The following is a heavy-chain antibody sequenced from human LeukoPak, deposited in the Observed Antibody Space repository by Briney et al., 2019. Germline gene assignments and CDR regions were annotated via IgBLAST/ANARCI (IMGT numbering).Heavy chain of an antibody. CDR1: GFTFSSYA. CDR2: ISGSGGST. D-gene: IGHD6-25*01. V-gene: IGHV3-23*01. J-gene: IGHJ4*02. CDR3: AKDQTYGIAAGYYFGY. Sequence: GGSLRLSCAASGFTFSSYAMSWVRQAPGKGLEWVSAISGSGGSTYYADSVKGRFTISRDNSKNTLYLQMNSLRAEDTAVYYRAKDQTYGIAAGYYFGYWGQGTLVTVSS.